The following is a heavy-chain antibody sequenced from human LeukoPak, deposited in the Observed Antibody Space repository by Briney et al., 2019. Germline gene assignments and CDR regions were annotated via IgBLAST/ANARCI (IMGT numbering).Heavy chain of an antibody. J-gene: IGHJ4*02. D-gene: IGHD3-22*01. CDR2: ISSSGSTI. CDR1: GFTFSSYE. Sequence: GGSLRLSCAASGFTFSSYEMNWVRQAPGKGLEWVSYISSSGSTIYYADSVKGRFTISRDNAKNSLYLQMNSLRAEDTAVYYCARDSDDSSGYYFYWGQGTLVTVSS. V-gene: IGHV3-48*03. CDR3: ARDSDDSSGYYFY.